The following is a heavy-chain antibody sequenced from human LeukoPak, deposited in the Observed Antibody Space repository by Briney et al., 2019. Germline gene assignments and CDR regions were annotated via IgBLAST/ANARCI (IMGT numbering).Heavy chain of an antibody. CDR1: GGSFSGYY. CDR3: ARQTFDYGDYGYFDY. J-gene: IGHJ4*02. Sequence: SETLSLTCAVYGGSFSGYYWSWIRQPPGKGVEWIGEINHSGSTNYNPSLKSRVTISVDTSKNQFSLKLSSVTAADTAVYYCARQTFDYGDYGYFDYWGQGTLVTVSS. V-gene: IGHV4-34*01. D-gene: IGHD4-17*01. CDR2: INHSGST.